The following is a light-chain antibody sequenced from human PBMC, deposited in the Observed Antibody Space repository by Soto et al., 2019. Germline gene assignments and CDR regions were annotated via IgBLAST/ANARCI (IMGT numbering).Light chain of an antibody. Sequence: EIVMTQSPSTLSVSPGEGATLSCRASQGIGDTLAWYQQKPGQTPRLLIYDTSIRATGVPARFSGSRSGAEFTLTISSLQPDDFATYYCQHYNSYSEAFGQGTKVDI. J-gene: IGKJ1*01. CDR3: QHYNSYSEA. CDR2: DTS. V-gene: IGKV3-15*01. CDR1: QGIGDT.